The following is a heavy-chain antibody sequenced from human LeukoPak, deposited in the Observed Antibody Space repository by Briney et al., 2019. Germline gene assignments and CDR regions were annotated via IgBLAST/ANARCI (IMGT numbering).Heavy chain of an antibody. CDR2: VYYSGST. CDR3: ARGGGSVTPFDS. CDR1: GGSISSYY. J-gene: IGHJ4*02. D-gene: IGHD4-23*01. V-gene: IGHV4-59*01. Sequence: SEPLSLTCTVSGGSISSYYWSWIRQPPGKGLEWIGYVYYSGSTNYNPPLKSRVTISVDTSKKQFSLKLNSVTAADTAVYYCARGGGSVTPFDSWGQGTLVTVSS.